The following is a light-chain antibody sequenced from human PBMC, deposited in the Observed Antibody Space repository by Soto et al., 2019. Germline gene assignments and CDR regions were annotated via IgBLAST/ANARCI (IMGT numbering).Light chain of an antibody. V-gene: IGKV1-5*03. CDR1: QSSTW. CDR2: KAS. J-gene: IGKJ1*01. Sequence: DIQMTQSPSTLSASVGDRVTITCRASQSSTWLAWYQQRAGKAPKLLIYKASNLESGVPSRFSGSGSGTDFTLTISSLQPDDFATYYCQQYNSYSWAFGQGTKVDIK. CDR3: QQYNSYSWA.